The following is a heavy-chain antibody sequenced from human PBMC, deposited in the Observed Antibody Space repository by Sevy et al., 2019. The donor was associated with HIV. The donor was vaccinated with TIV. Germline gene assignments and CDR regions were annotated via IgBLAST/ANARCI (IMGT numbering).Heavy chain of an antibody. D-gene: IGHD3-3*01. V-gene: IGHV1-18*01. Sequence: ASVKVSSKASGYTFTSYGISWVRQAPGQGLEWMGWISAYNGNTNYAQKRQGRVTMTTDTSTSTAYMELRSLRSDDTAVYYCASDSHRYTIFGDEPPPPLSDYWGQGTLVTVSS. CDR2: ISAYNGNT. CDR3: ASDSHRYTIFGDEPPPPLSDY. CDR1: GYTFTSYG. J-gene: IGHJ4*02.